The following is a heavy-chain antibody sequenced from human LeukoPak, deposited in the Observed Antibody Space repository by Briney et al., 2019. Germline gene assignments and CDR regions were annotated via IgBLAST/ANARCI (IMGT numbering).Heavy chain of an antibody. D-gene: IGHD2-2*01. V-gene: IGHV3-23*01. CDR2: ISGSGGST. CDR3: TKGYCSSTYCYPQFDP. Sequence: GGSLRLSCAASGFTFSSYAMSWVRQAPGKGLEWVSAISGSGGSTYYADSVKGRFTISRDNSKNTLYLQMNSLQTEDTAVYYCTKGYCSSTYCYPQFDPWGQGTLVTVSS. CDR1: GFTFSSYA. J-gene: IGHJ5*02.